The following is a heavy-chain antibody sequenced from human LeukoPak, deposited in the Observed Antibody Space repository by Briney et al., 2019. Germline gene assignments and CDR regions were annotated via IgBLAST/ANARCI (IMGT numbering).Heavy chain of an antibody. J-gene: IGHJ4*02. CDR3: ARAAGPNYFDY. Sequence: SETLSLTCTVSGGSISTDSWNWIRQPPGKGLEWIGYIYYSGSTNYNPSLKSRVTISVDTSKNQFSLKLSSVTAADTAVHYCARAAGPNYFDYWGQGTLVTVSS. V-gene: IGHV4-59*01. CDR1: GGSISTDS. CDR2: IYYSGST.